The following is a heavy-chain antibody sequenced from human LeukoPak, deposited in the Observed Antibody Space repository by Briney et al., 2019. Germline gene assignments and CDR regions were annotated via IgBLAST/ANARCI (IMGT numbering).Heavy chain of an antibody. CDR1: GYSFSTYW. CDR2: IYPGDSDT. D-gene: IGHD6-19*01. Sequence: GESLKISCKGSGYSFSTYWIGWVRPMPGKGLEWMGIIYPGDSDTRYSPSFQGQVTISADKSISTAYLQWSSLKASDTAMYYCARRGYRSGANAFDIWGQGTMVTVSS. CDR3: ARRGYRSGANAFDI. V-gene: IGHV5-51*01. J-gene: IGHJ3*02.